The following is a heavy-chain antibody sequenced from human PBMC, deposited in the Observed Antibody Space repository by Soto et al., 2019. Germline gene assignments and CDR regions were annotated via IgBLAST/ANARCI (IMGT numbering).Heavy chain of an antibody. CDR2: ISGSGGST. D-gene: IGHD3-3*01. Sequence: PGGSLRLSCAASGFTFSSYAMSWVRQAPGKGLEWVSAISGSGGSTYYADSVKGRFTISRDNSKNTLYLQMNSLRAGDTAVYYCAKENGVGVVSIGWLDPWGQGTLVTVSS. CDR3: AKENGVGVVSIGWLDP. CDR1: GFTFSSYA. J-gene: IGHJ5*02. V-gene: IGHV3-23*01.